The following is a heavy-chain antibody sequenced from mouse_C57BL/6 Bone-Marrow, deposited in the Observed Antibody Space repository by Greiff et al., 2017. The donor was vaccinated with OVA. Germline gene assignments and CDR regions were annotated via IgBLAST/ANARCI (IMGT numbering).Heavy chain of an antibody. CDR3: APLTGTFDY. Sequence: QVQLQQSGPELVKPGASVKISCTASGYAFSSSWMNWVKQRPGKGLEWIGRIYPGDGDNNYNGKFKGKATLTTDKSSSTAYMQLRSLTSEDSAVYFCAPLTGTFDYWGQGTTLTVSS. CDR1: GYAFSSSW. CDR2: IYPGDGDN. J-gene: IGHJ2*01. D-gene: IGHD4-1*01. V-gene: IGHV1-82*01.